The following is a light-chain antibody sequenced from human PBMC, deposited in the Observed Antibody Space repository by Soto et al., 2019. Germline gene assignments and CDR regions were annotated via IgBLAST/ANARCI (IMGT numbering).Light chain of an antibody. CDR2: DTS. V-gene: IGKV3-15*01. J-gene: IGKJ4*01. Sequence: EIVMTQSPATLSVSPGERATLSCRASQTVSSNLAWYQQKPGQAPRLLIYDTSTRATGIPARFSGSGSGTEFTLTISSLQSEDFAVYYCQQYNNWPPHTFGGGTKVDIK. CDR1: QTVSSN. CDR3: QQYNNWPPHT.